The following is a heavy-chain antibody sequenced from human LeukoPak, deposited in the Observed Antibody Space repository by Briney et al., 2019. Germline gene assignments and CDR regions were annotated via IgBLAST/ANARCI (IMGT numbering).Heavy chain of an antibody. CDR1: GGSISSSSYY. D-gene: IGHD3-22*01. CDR3: ARGGSGYVFDY. V-gene: IGHV4-39*07. J-gene: IGHJ4*02. CDR2: IYYSGST. Sequence: SETLSLTCTVSGGSISSSSYYWGWIRQPPGKGLERIGSIYYSGSTYYNPSLKSRVTISVDTSKNQFSLKLSSVTAADTAVYYCARGGSGYVFDYWGQGTLVTVSS.